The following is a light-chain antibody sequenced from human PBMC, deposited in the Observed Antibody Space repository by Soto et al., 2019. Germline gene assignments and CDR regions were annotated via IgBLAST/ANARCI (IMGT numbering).Light chain of an antibody. CDR1: QTIYRW. CDR3: QHYSGYPWT. Sequence: DIQMTQSPSTLSASVGDRVTITCRASQTIYRWLAWYQQKPGKAPNLLIYDASSLQSGVPSRFSGSGSGTEFTLTISSLHPDDVGTYYCQHYSGYPWTFGQGTKVEIK. CDR2: DAS. V-gene: IGKV1-5*01. J-gene: IGKJ1*01.